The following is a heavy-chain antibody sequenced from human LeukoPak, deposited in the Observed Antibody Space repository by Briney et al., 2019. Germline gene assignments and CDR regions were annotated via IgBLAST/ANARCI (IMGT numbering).Heavy chain of an antibody. CDR2: INAGNGNT. D-gene: IGHD6-13*01. CDR1: GYTFTSYA. V-gene: IGHV1-3*01. CDR3: ARDQGYSSSFAPPRYYYYYYGMDV. J-gene: IGHJ6*02. Sequence: ASGKVSCKASGYTFTSYAMHWVRQAPGQRLEWMGWINAGNGNTKYSQKFQGRVTITRDTSASTAYMELSSLRSEDTAVYYCARDQGYSSSFAPPRYYYYYYGMDVWGQGTTVTVSS.